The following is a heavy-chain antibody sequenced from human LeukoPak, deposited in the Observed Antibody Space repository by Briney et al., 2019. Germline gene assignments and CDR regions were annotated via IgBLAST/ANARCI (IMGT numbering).Heavy chain of an antibody. Sequence: GGSLRLSCAASGFTFSSHAMSWVRQAPGKGLEWVSAIDASSHYTYYADSVQGRFTISRDNSKNTPYLQMNSLRAEDTALYYCANFVDTSMGGNDYWGQGTLVTVPS. CDR1: GFTFSSHA. CDR3: ANFVDTSMGGNDY. CDR2: IDASSHYT. J-gene: IGHJ4*02. D-gene: IGHD5-18*01. V-gene: IGHV3-23*01.